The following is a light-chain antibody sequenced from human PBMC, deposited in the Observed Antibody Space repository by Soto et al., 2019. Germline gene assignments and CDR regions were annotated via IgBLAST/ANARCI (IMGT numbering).Light chain of an antibody. CDR1: SSDVGNYNL. V-gene: IGLV2-23*01. Sequence: QSALTQPASVSGSPGQSITISCTGTSSDVGNYNLVSWYQQHPGKAPKLMIYEGSKRPSGVSDRFSGSKSGNTASLTISGLQAEDEVDYYCCSYAGSSTWVFGGGTKLTVL. CDR3: CSYAGSSTWV. CDR2: EGS. J-gene: IGLJ3*02.